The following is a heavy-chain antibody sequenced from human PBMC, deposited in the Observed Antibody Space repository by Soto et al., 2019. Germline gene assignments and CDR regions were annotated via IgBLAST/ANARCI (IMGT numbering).Heavy chain of an antibody. Sequence: QVQLVESGGGVVQPGRSLRLSCVVSGFAFSRNGMHWVRQAPGKGLEWLAVISYDGGEKYYADSVEGRFFISRDNSKNTVLLQMNGVGGEDTAVNYYVSMLATSDYWGEGTLVTVSS. CDR3: VSMLATSDY. J-gene: IGHJ4*02. CDR2: ISYDGGEK. D-gene: IGHD2-8*01. CDR1: GFAFSRNG. V-gene: IGHV3-30*03.